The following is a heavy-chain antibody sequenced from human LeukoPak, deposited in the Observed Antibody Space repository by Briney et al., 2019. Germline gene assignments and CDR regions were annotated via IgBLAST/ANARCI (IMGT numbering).Heavy chain of an antibody. CDR2: IKAYNGNT. V-gene: IGHV1-18*01. Sequence: ASVKVSCKASGYTFTSYGISWVRQAPGQGLGWMGLIKAYNGNTNNAQKLQGRDTMTPDTSTSTAYMELRSLRSDDTAVYYCARDSTHKDFDYWGQGTLVTVSS. CDR1: GYTFTSYG. J-gene: IGHJ4*02. CDR3: ARDSTHKDFDY.